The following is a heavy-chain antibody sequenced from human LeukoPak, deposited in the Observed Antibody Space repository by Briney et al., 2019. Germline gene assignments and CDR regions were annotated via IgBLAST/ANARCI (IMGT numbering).Heavy chain of an antibody. D-gene: IGHD4/OR15-4a*01. J-gene: IGHJ5*01. CDR1: GFNFITFA. Sequence: ASVKVSCKASGFNFITFAVQWVRQTRGQRPEWIGWIVVGSGNTKYAQKFQERVTITRDLSTDTAYMELSSLRSEDAAMYYCATSKNANYYSRGQGTMVTVSS. CDR3: ATSKNANYYS. CDR2: IVVGSGNT. V-gene: IGHV1-58*01.